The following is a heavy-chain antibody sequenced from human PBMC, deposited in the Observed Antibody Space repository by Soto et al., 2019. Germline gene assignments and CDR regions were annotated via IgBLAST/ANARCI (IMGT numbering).Heavy chain of an antibody. CDR1: GFSFSTSGSG. Sequence: QITVKESGPTLVTPTQTLTLTCTFSGFSFSTSGSGVGWIRQPPGKALEWLALIFWNDDNRYTPSLNSRLTITKATSKNQVVLTRSNLDPVDTATYFCAHRRGASTTGGAFDIWGLGTKVTVSS. J-gene: IGHJ3*02. CDR2: IFWNDDN. V-gene: IGHV2-5*01. CDR3: AHRRGASTTGGAFDI. D-gene: IGHD1-1*01.